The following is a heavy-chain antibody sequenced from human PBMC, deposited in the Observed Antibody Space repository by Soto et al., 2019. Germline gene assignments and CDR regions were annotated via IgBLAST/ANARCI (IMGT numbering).Heavy chain of an antibody. V-gene: IGHV3-7*01. CDR3: ARDQATTVTVYYIDV. D-gene: IGHD4-17*01. CDR2: IKQDGSEK. Sequence: EVQLVESGGGLVQPGGSLRLSCAASGFTFSSYWMSWVRQAPGKGLEWVANIKQDGSEKYYVDSVKGRFTISRDNAKNSLYLQMNSLRAEDTAVYYCARDQATTVTVYYIDVWGKGTTVTVSS. J-gene: IGHJ6*03. CDR1: GFTFSSYW.